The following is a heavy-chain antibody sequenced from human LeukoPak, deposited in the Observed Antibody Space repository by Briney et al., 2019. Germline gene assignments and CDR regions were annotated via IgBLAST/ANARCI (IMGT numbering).Heavy chain of an antibody. CDR1: GGSISSYY. Sequence: PSETLSLTCTVSGGSISSYYWSWIRQPPGKGLEWIGYIHYSGSTNYNPSLKSRVTISVDTSKNQSSLKLSSVTAADTAVYYCARGPSYYYDSSGYLDYWGQGTLVTVSS. V-gene: IGHV4-59*01. J-gene: IGHJ4*02. CDR2: IHYSGST. CDR3: ARGPSYYYDSSGYLDY. D-gene: IGHD3-22*01.